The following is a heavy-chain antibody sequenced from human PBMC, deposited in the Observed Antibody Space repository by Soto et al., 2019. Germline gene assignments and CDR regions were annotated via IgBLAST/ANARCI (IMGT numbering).Heavy chain of an antibody. D-gene: IGHD6-6*01. V-gene: IGHV2-5*02. Sequence: QITLKESGPTLVKPTQTLTLTCTFPGVSLSTSGVGVGWSRQSPGKALEWLALIYWDDDKRYSPSLKSRLTITKDTSKNQVVLTMTNMDPVDTATYYCAHTHEYSSSYYFDYWGQGTLVTVSS. CDR1: GVSLSTSGVG. CDR2: IYWDDDK. J-gene: IGHJ4*02. CDR3: AHTHEYSSSYYFDY.